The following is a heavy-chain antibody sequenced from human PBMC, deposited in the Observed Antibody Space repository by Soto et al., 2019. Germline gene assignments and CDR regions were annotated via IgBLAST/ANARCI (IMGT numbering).Heavy chain of an antibody. V-gene: IGHV3-30*18. J-gene: IGHJ4*02. CDR2: ISYDGSNK. Sequence: GGSLRLSCAASGFTFSSFGMHWVRQAPGKGLEWVAVISYDGSNKYYADSVKGRFTISRDNSKNTLYLQMNSLRAEDTAVYYCAKDGGESGTRVWGQGTLVTVSS. CDR1: GFTFSSFG. D-gene: IGHD1-7*01. CDR3: AKDGGESGTRV.